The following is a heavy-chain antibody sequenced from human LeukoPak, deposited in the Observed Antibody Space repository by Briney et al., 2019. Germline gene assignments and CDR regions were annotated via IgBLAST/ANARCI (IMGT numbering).Heavy chain of an antibody. J-gene: IGHJ3*02. Sequence: PSETLSLTCTVSGGSISSYYWSWIRQPPGKGLEWIGYIYYSGSTNYNPSLKSRVTISVDTSKNQFSLKLSSVTAADTAVYYCARVKNSYGDAFDIWGQGTMVTVSA. CDR2: IYYSGST. CDR3: ARVKNSYGDAFDI. V-gene: IGHV4-59*08. D-gene: IGHD3-16*01. CDR1: GGSISSYY.